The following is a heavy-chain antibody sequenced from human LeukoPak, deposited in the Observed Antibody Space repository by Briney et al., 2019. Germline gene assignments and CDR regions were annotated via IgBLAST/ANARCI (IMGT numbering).Heavy chain of an antibody. Sequence: GGSLRLSCVGSGFTFRSHAMSWVRQAPEKGLEFVSGIYENGGATYYADSVRGRFTISRDNSKSTLYLQMNSLRAEDTAIYYCAKNMGPEYYYGMDVWGQGTTVTVSS. CDR2: IYENGGAT. V-gene: IGHV3-23*01. J-gene: IGHJ6*02. CDR3: AKNMGPEYYYGMDV. D-gene: IGHD2/OR15-2a*01. CDR1: GFTFRSHA.